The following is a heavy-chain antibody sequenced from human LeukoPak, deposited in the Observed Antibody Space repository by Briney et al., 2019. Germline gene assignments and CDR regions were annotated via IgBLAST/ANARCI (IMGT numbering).Heavy chain of an antibody. CDR2: ISYDGSNK. Sequence: GGSLRLSCAASGFTFSSYGMHWVRQAPCKGLEWVGVISYDGSNKYYADSVKGRFTISRDNSKNTLYLQMNSLRAEDTAVYYCAKGMSGWNFDYWGQGTLVTVSS. CDR3: AKGMSGWNFDY. D-gene: IGHD6-19*01. V-gene: IGHV3-30*18. J-gene: IGHJ4*02. CDR1: GFTFSSYG.